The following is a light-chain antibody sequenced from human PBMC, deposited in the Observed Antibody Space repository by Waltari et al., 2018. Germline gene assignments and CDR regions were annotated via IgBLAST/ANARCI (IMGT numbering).Light chain of an antibody. J-gene: IGLJ2*01. CDR3: CTYASSTTLVV. CDR1: SGNVGSYNL. V-gene: IGLV2-23*01. CDR2: EGS. Sequence: QSALTQPASVSGSPGQSITISCTGTSGNVGSYNLVSWYQQHPGKAPKLMIYEGSKRPSGVSNRFSGSKSGNTASLTISGLQAEDEADYYCCTYASSTTLVVFGGGTKVTVL.